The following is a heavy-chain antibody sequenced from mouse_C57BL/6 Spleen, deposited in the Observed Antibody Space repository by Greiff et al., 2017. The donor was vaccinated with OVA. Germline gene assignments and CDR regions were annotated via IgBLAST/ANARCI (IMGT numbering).Heavy chain of an antibody. CDR3: ARHFSPYYFDY. CDR2: ISSGGSYT. J-gene: IGHJ2*01. Sequence: EVQLVESGGDLVKPGGSLKLSCAASGFTFSSYGMSWVRQTPDKRLEWVATISSGGSYTYYPDSVKGRFTISRDNAKNTLYLQMSSLKSEDTAMYYCARHFSPYYFDYWGQGTTLTVSS. CDR1: GFTFSSYG. V-gene: IGHV5-6*01.